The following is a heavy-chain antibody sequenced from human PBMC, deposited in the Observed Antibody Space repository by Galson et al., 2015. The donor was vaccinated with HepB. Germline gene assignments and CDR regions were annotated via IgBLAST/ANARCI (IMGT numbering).Heavy chain of an antibody. CDR3: AARPREWELLRPDY. CDR2: IVVGSGNT. V-gene: IGHV1-58*01. J-gene: IGHJ4*02. D-gene: IGHD1-26*01. CDR1: GFTFTSSA. Sequence: SVKVSCKASGFTFTSSAVQWVRQARGQRLEWIGWIVVGSGNTNYAQKFQERVTFTRDMSTSTAYMELSSLRSEDTAVYYCAARPREWELLRPDYWGQGTLVTVSS.